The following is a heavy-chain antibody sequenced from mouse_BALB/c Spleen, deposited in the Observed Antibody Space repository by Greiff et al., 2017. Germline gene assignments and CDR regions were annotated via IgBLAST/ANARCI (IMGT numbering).Heavy chain of an antibody. V-gene: IGHV5-4*02. J-gene: IGHJ3*01. CDR2: ISDGGSYT. Sequence: EVMLVESGGGLVKPGGSLKLSCAASGFTFSDYYMYWVRQTPEKRLEWVATISDGGSYTYYPDSVKGRFTISRDNAKNTLYLQMSSLKSEDTAMYYCTANYYGSSYGFAYWGQGTLVTVSA. D-gene: IGHD1-1*01. CDR1: GFTFSDYY. CDR3: TANYYGSSYGFAY.